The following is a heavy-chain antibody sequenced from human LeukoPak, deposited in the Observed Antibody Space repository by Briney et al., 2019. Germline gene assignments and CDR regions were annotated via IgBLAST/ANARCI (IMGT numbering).Heavy chain of an antibody. CDR3: AKDISSGWYYFDY. V-gene: IGHV3-43*02. D-gene: IGHD6-19*01. J-gene: IGHJ4*02. CDR1: GFTFDDYA. CDR2: ITGDCSTT. Sequence: GGSLRLSCAASGFTFDDYAMHWVRQAPGKGLEWVSLITGDCSTTYYADSVEGRFTISRDTYKTSLYLQMNSLRFEDTALYYCAKDISSGWYYFDYWGQGTLVTVSS.